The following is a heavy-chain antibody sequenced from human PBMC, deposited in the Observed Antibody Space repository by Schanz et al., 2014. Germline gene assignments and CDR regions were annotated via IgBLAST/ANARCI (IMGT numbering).Heavy chain of an antibody. CDR2: ISNHGLNT. Sequence: QVQLVESGGGVVQPGGSLRLSCAASGFIFGDYAIHWVRQAPGKGLEWVAAISNHGLNTYFGDSVKGRFTISRDNSRNPVFLQMNSLNPEEMAIYYWAGAPPLVRGIAGWFGPWGQGSLVTVSS. V-gene: IGHV3-30*03. D-gene: IGHD3-10*01. J-gene: IGHJ5*02. CDR3: AGAPPLVRGIAGWFGP. CDR1: GFIFGDYA.